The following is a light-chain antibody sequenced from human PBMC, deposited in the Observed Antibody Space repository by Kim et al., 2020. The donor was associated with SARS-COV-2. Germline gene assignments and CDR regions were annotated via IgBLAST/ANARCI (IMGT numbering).Light chain of an antibody. J-gene: IGKJ2*01. Sequence: SASVGDRVTITCQASQDISNYLNWYQQKPGKAPKRLIYDASNLETGVPSRFSGSVSGTDFTFTISSLQPEDIATYYCQQYDNLPYTFGQGTKLEI. CDR3: QQYDNLPYT. CDR2: DAS. CDR1: QDISNY. V-gene: IGKV1-33*01.